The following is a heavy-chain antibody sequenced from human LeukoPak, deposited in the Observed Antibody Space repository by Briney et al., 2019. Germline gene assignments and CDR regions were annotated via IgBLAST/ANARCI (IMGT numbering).Heavy chain of an antibody. J-gene: IGHJ3*02. CDR1: GFTVSSNY. Sequence: GGSLRLSCAASGFTVSSNYMSWVRQAPGKGLEWVSYISSSSTIYYADSVKGRFTISRDNAKNSLYLQMNSLRAEDTAVYYCARLATHAFDIWGQGTMVTVSS. CDR2: ISSSSTI. V-gene: IGHV3-69-1*01. CDR3: ARLATHAFDI.